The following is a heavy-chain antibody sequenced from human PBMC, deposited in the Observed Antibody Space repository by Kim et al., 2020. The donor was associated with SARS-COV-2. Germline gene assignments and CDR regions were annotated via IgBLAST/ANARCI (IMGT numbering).Heavy chain of an antibody. V-gene: IGHV3-23*01. CDR1: GFTFTSYA. J-gene: IGHJ6*02. Sequence: GGSLRLSCAASGFTFTSYAMNWVRQAPGKGLEWVSAISGNSDSTYYADSVKGRFTISRDNSKNTLYLQMNSLRAEDTAIYYCATATYGYYDMDVWGQGTTVTVSS. D-gene: IGHD3-10*01. CDR3: ATATYGYYDMDV. CDR2: ISGNSDST.